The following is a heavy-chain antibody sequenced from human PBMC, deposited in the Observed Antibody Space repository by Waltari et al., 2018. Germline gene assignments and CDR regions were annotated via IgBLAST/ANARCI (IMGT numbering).Heavy chain of an antibody. Sequence: EVQLVESGGGLVQPGRSLRLSCAASGFTFDDYAMHWVRQAPAKGLEWVSGISWNSGSMGYADSVKGRFTISRDNAKNSLYLQMNSLSAEDTALYYCAKADYDFWSGYYFDYWGQGTLVTVSA. CDR2: ISWNSGSM. J-gene: IGHJ4*02. V-gene: IGHV3-9*01. CDR1: GFTFDDYA. CDR3: AKADYDFWSGYYFDY. D-gene: IGHD3-3*01.